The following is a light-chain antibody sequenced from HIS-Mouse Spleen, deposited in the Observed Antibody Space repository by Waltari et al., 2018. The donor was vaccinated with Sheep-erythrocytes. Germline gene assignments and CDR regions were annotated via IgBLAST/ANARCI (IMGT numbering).Light chain of an antibody. V-gene: IGLV2-23*01. CDR3: CSYAGSSTPWV. Sequence: QSALTQPASVSGSPGQSSTISCTGTSSDVGSYTLVSWYQQHPGKAPKLMIYEGSKRPSGVSNRFSGSKSGNTASLTISGLQAEDEADYYCCSYAGSSTPWVFGGGTKLTVL. J-gene: IGLJ3*02. CDR1: SSDVGSYTL. CDR2: EGS.